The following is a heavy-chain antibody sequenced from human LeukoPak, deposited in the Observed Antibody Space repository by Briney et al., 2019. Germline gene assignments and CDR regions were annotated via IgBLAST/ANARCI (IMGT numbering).Heavy chain of an antibody. D-gene: IGHD1-20*01. V-gene: IGHV4-34*01. Sequence: SETLSLTCAVYGGSFSGYYWSWIRQPPGKGLEWIGEINHSGSTNYNPSLKGRVTISVDTSKNQFSLKLSSVTAADTAVYYCARGASITGTLFPFDYWGQGTLVTVSS. CDR2: INHSGST. J-gene: IGHJ4*02. CDR3: ARGASITGTLFPFDY. CDR1: GGSFSGYY.